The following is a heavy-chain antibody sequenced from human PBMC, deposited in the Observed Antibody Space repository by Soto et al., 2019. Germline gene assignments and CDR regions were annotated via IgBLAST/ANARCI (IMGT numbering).Heavy chain of an antibody. CDR2: ISYDGSNK. V-gene: IGHV3-30-3*01. Sequence: GGSLRLSCAASGFTFSSYAMHWVRQAPGKGLEWVAVISYDGSNKYYADSVKGRFTISRDNSKNTLYLQMNSLRAEDTAVYYCAREVKVSSSWYFGSQGRIGWFDPWGQGTLVTVYS. CDR1: GFTFSSYA. D-gene: IGHD6-13*01. J-gene: IGHJ5*02. CDR3: AREVKVSSSWYFGSQGRIGWFDP.